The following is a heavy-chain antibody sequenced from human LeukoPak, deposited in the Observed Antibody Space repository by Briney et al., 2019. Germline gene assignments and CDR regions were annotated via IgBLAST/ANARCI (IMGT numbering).Heavy chain of an antibody. CDR1: GYTFTGYY. V-gene: IGHV1-2*02. D-gene: IGHD4-17*01. Sequence: ASVKVSCKASGYTFTGYYMHWVRQAPGQGLEWMGWINPNSGGTTYAQKFQGRVTMTRDTSISTAYMELSRLRSDDTAVYYCARVGRRYGDGNWFDPWGQGTLVTVSS. CDR3: ARVGRRYGDGNWFDP. J-gene: IGHJ5*02. CDR2: INPNSGGT.